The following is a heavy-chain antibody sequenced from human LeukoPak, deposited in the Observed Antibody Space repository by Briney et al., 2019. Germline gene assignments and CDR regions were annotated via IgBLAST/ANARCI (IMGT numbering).Heavy chain of an antibody. J-gene: IGHJ6*04. CDR2: ISSSGSTI. CDR3: EELGITMIGGV. D-gene: IGHD3-10*02. Sequence: PGGSLRLSCAASGFTFSSYEMNWVRQAPGKGLEWVSYISSSGSTIYYAESVKGRFTISRDNAKNSLYLQMNSLRAEDTAVYYCEELGITMIGGVWGKGTTVTISS. V-gene: IGHV3-48*03. CDR1: GFTFSSYE.